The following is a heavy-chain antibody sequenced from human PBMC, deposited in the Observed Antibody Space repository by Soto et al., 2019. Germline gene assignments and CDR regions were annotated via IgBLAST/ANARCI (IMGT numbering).Heavy chain of an antibody. CDR3: ARLGYCSGGSRDPGYPHYYYGMDV. CDR2: IYYSVST. D-gene: IGHD2-15*01. V-gene: IGHV4-59*08. CDR1: GGSISSYY. Sequence: QVQLQESGPGLVKPSETLSLTCTVSGGSISSYYWSWIRQPPGKGLEWIGYIYYSVSTNYNPALKGRGTLSVDTSENQLSLEHRCVTAADTGGYCCARLGYCSGGSRDPGYPHYYYGMDVWGQGTTVTVSS. J-gene: IGHJ6*02.